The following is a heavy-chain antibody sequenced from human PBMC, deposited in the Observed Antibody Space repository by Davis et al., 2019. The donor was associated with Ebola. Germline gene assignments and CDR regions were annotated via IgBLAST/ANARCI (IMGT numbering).Heavy chain of an antibody. J-gene: IGHJ4*02. CDR3: ARDIGYYGSGSYGKY. D-gene: IGHD3-10*01. Sequence: PGGSLRLSCAASGFTFSSYWMSWVRQAPGKGLEWVANIKQDGSEKYYVDSVKGRFTISRDNAKNSLYLQMNSLRDEDTAVYYCARDIGYYGSGSYGKYWGQGTLVTVSS. V-gene: IGHV3-7*01. CDR1: GFTFSSYW. CDR2: IKQDGSEK.